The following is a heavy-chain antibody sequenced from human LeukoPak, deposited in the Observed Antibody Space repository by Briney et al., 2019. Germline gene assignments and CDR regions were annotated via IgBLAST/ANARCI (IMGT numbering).Heavy chain of an antibody. V-gene: IGHV3-30*02. CDR2: IRYDGSNK. J-gene: IGHJ6*03. D-gene: IGHD1-14*01. CDR3: AKTGFQWGDYYYYMDV. Sequence: GGSLRLPCAASGFTFSSYGMHWVRQAPGKGLEWVAFIRYDGSNKYYADSVKGRFTISRDNSKNTLYLQMNSLRAEDTAVYYCAKTGFQWGDYYYYMDVWGKGTTVTVSS. CDR1: GFTFSSYG.